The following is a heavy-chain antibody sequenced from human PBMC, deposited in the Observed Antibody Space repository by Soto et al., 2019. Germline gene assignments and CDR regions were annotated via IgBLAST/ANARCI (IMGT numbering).Heavy chain of an antibody. CDR2: IDGTGAYI. Sequence: EVQLLESGGGLVQPGGSLRLSCTASGFTFSSYPMTWVRKAPGKGREWVSAIDGTGAYIYYINSVKGLFTISRDNSKNTLYLQMNSLRAEDTAVYYCARNMAKPTYDSWGQGTLVTVSP. CDR3: ARNMAKPTYDS. D-gene: IGHD1-1*01. J-gene: IGHJ5*01. V-gene: IGHV3-23*01. CDR1: GFTFSSYP.